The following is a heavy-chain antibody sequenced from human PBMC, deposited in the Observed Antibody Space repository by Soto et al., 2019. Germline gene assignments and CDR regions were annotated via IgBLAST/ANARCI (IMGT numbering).Heavy chain of an antibody. CDR3: ARDQHDGDYYFDY. J-gene: IGHJ4*02. CDR1: GGSISSSNW. D-gene: IGHD4-17*01. V-gene: IGHV4-4*02. Sequence: SKTLSLTCAVSGGSISSSNWWSWVRQPPGKGLEWIGEIYHSGSTNYNPSLKSRVTISVDKSKNQFSLKLSSVTAADTAVYYCARDQHDGDYYFDYWGQGTLVTVSS. CDR2: IYHSGST.